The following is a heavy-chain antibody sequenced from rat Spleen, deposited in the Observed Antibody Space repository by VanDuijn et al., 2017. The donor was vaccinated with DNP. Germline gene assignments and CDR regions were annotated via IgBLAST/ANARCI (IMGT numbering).Heavy chain of an antibody. V-gene: IGHV5-31*01. J-gene: IGHJ3*01. CDR3: ARDGRFAY. Sequence: EVQLVESGGDLVQPGRSLKLSCVASGFTFNNYWMTWIRQVPGKGLEWVASITTNGDSASYPDSVKGRFTISRDNAKNTLYLQMNSLRSEDTATYYCARDGRFAYWGQGTLVTVSS. CDR1: GFTFNNYW. CDR2: ITTNGDSA. D-gene: IGHD5-1*01.